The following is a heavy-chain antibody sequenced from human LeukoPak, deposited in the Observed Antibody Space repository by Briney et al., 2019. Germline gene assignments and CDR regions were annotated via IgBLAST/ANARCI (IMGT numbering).Heavy chain of an antibody. D-gene: IGHD6-19*01. V-gene: IGHV1-8*01. Sequence: ASVKVSCKASGYTFTSYDINWVRQATGQGLEWMGWMNPNSGNTGYAQKFQGRVTMTRNTSISTAYRGLSSLRSEETAMCYCTRGLSEQWLHIWFDPWGQGTLVTVSS. CDR2: MNPNSGNT. CDR3: TRGLSEQWLHIWFDP. J-gene: IGHJ5*02. CDR1: GYTFTSYD.